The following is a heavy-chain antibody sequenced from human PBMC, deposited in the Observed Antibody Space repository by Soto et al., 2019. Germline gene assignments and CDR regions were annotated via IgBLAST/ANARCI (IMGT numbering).Heavy chain of an antibody. Sequence: QVQLQQWGAGLLKPSETLSLTCAVYGGSFSSYYWSWIRQPPGKGLEWIGEINHSGSTNYNPSLKIRATISVDTSKNQFSLKLSSVTAADTAVYYCARGYCSGGSCYSGVFYWGQGTLVTVSS. J-gene: IGHJ4*02. CDR1: GGSFSSYY. D-gene: IGHD2-15*01. V-gene: IGHV4-34*01. CDR3: ARGYCSGGSCYSGVFY. CDR2: INHSGST.